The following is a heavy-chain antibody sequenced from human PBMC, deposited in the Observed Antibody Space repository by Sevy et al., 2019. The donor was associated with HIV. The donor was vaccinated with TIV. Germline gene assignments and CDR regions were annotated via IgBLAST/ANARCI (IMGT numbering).Heavy chain of an antibody. Sequence: ASVKVSCKASGYIFTEYYIHWVRQAPGQGLEWMAWINSDSGVTNYAQRFQGEVTVTRDTSLSTAYLELIRLRSNDTAIYYCARLTTKPTSDLYYMDVWGQGTTVTVSS. D-gene: IGHD4-17*01. CDR2: INSDSGVT. CDR1: GYIFTEYY. CDR3: ARLTTKPTSDLYYMDV. J-gene: IGHJ6*03. V-gene: IGHV1-2*02.